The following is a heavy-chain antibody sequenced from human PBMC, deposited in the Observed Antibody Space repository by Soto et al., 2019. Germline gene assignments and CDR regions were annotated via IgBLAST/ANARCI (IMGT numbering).Heavy chain of an antibody. CDR1: GFTFSSYG. CDR3: ARDFAPRSSEFGWFDP. D-gene: IGHD6-6*01. V-gene: IGHV3-33*01. J-gene: IGHJ5*02. CDR2: IWYDGSNK. Sequence: GGSLRLSCAASGFTFSSYGMHWVRQAPGKGLEWVAVIWYDGSNKYYADSVKGRFTISRDNSKNTLYLQMNSLRAEDTAVYYCARDFAPRSSEFGWFDPWGQGTLVTVSS.